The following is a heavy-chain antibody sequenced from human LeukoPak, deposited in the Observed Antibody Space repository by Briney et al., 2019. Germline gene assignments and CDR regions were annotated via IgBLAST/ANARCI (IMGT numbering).Heavy chain of an antibody. CDR1: GFTFDDYA. CDR3: AKAPSSYSGYSPWGAFDI. Sequence: HPGGSLRLSCAASGFTFDDYAMHWVRQAPGKGLEWVSAISGSGGSTYYADSVKGRFTISRDNSKNTLYLQMNSLRAEDTAVYYCAKAPSSYSGYSPWGAFDIWGQGTMVTVSS. V-gene: IGHV3-23*01. J-gene: IGHJ3*02. CDR2: ISGSGGST. D-gene: IGHD3-22*01.